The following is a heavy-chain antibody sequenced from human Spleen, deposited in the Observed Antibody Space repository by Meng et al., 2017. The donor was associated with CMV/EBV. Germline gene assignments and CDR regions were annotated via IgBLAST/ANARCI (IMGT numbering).Heavy chain of an antibody. V-gene: IGHV1-2*02. CDR2: INPHGDVT. D-gene: IGHD1-26*01. CDR3: TRRPLGSTNPFDS. J-gene: IGHJ4*02. Sequence: AYGFTFTGYYIHWVRQAPGQGLEWVGWINPHGDVTKYGQQFQGRVTMTRDTSTSSAYMELASLRSDDTAVYFCTRRPLGSTNPFDSWGQGTLVTVSS. CDR1: GFTFTGYY.